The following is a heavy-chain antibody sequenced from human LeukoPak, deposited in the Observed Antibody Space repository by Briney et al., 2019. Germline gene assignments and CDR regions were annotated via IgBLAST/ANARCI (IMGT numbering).Heavy chain of an antibody. Sequence: GASVKVSCKASGYTFTDYYMHWLRQAPGQGLEWMGIINPSSGSTSYAQKFQGRVTMTRDTSTSTDYMELSSLRSEDTAVYFCVREREGRTHNAFDIWGQGTMVTVSS. CDR3: VREREGRTHNAFDI. CDR1: GYTFTDYY. J-gene: IGHJ3*02. CDR2: INPSSGST. D-gene: IGHD1-26*01. V-gene: IGHV1-46*01.